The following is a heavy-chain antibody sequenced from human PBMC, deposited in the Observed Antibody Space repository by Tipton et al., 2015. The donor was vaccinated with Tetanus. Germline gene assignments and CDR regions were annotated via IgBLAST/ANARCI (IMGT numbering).Heavy chain of an antibody. J-gene: IGHJ6*04. CDR3: AKEALGVLDV. CDR2: ISGSRGNT. CDR1: GFTFSDYA. Sequence: SLRLSCAASGFTFSDYAMSWVRQAPGKGLEWVSAISGSRGNTYYADSVKGRFTISRDNSKNTVSLQLNSLRAEDTAIYYCAKEALGVLDVWGKGTTVTVSS. V-gene: IGHV3-23*01.